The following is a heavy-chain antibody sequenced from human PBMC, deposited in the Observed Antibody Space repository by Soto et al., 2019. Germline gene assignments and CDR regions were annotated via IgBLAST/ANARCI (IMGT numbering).Heavy chain of an antibody. Sequence: PSETLSLTCAVYGGSFSGCYWSWIRQPPGKGLEWIGEINHSGSTNYNPSLKSRVTISVDTSKNQFSLKLSSVTAADTAVYYCARKPITYYYDSSGYPKGQFDYWGQGTLVTVSS. D-gene: IGHD3-22*01. CDR2: INHSGST. J-gene: IGHJ4*02. V-gene: IGHV4-34*01. CDR3: ARKPITYYYDSSGYPKGQFDY. CDR1: GGSFSGCY.